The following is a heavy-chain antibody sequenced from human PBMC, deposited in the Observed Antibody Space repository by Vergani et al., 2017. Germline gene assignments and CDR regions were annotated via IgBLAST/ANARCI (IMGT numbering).Heavy chain of an antibody. V-gene: IGHV4-34*01. CDR3: ATSAAVAGIDY. D-gene: IGHD6-19*01. CDR1: GGSFSGYY. Sequence: QVQLQQWGAGLLKPSETLSLTCAVYGGSFSGYYWSWIRQPPGKGLEWIGEINHNGSTNYNPSLKSRVTISVDTSKNQFSLKLSSVTAADTAVYYCATSAAVAGIDYWGQGTLVTVSS. CDR2: INHNGST. J-gene: IGHJ4*02.